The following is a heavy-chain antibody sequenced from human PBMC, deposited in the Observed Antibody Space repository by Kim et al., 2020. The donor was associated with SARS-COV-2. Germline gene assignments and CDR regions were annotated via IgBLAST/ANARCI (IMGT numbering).Heavy chain of an antibody. D-gene: IGHD3-10*01. J-gene: IGHJ4*02. Sequence: RYTPSFQGQVTISADKSISTAYLHWNSLKASDTAMYYCARYPLTSFHFDYWGQGTLVTVSS. CDR3: ARYPLTSFHFDY. V-gene: IGHV5-51*01.